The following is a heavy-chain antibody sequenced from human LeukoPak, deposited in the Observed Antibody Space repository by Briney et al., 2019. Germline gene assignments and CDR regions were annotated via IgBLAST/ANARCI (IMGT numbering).Heavy chain of an antibody. CDR1: GGSISSSSYY. J-gene: IGHJ4*02. V-gene: IGHV4-39*01. Sequence: MTSETLSLTCTVSGGSISSSSYYWGWVRQPPGKGLEWIANIYYSGSTYYSPSLRSRVTISVDTSKNQFSLKLTSVTAADTAVYYCARHASVSGHWPRPLDYWGQGSLVTVSS. CDR2: IYYSGST. CDR3: ARHASVSGHWPRPLDY. D-gene: IGHD3-3*01.